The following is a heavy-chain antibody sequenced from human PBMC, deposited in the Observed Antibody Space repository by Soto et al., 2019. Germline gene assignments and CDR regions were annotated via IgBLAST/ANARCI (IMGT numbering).Heavy chain of an antibody. V-gene: IGHV3-33*01. D-gene: IGHD1-26*01. CDR2: TWYDESIK. CDR3: AGDNSAGAGENWFDP. Sequence: GGSLRLSCAASGFTFSDYGMHWVRQAPGKGLEWVALTWYDESIKVYADSVKGRFTISRDNSKNTLYLQMNNLRPEDTAVYFCAGDNSAGAGENWFDPWGQGTLVTVSS. CDR1: GFTFSDYG. J-gene: IGHJ5*02.